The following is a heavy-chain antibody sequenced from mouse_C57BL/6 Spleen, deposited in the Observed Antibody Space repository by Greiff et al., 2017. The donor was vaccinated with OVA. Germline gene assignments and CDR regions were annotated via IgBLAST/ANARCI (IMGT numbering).Heavy chain of an antibody. D-gene: IGHD1-1*01. CDR3: ARATTVVANFDY. J-gene: IGHJ2*01. V-gene: IGHV5-4*01. Sequence: EVQLKESGGGLVKPGGSLKLSCAASGFTFSSYAMSWVRQTPEKRLEWVATISDGGSYTYYPDNVKGRFTISRDNAKNNLYLQMSHLKSEDTAMYYCARATTVVANFDYWGQGTTLTVSS. CDR2: ISDGGSYT. CDR1: GFTFSSYA.